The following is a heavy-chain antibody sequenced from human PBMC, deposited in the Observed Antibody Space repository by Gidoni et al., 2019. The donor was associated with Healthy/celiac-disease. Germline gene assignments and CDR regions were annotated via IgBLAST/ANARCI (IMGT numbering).Heavy chain of an antibody. V-gene: IGHV3-30*19. D-gene: IGHD3-10*01. CDR2: ISYDGSNK. J-gene: IGHJ3*02. CDR3: AKGKEAFDI. Sequence: QVQLVESGGGVVQPGRSMRISGAASGFTFSSHGMHWVRQAPGKGLECVTVISYDGSNKSYADSVKGRFTISSDHSKNTLYLQMNSLRAEDTAVYYCAKGKEAFDIWGQGTMVTVSS. CDR1: GFTFSSHG.